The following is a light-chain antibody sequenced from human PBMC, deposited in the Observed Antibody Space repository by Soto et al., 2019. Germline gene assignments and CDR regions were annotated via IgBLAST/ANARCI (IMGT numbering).Light chain of an antibody. CDR1: NTYVGGFNY. Sequence: QSVLTQSASVSGSPGQSITISCTTTNTYVGGFNYVSWYRQYPGKAPKLLIYDVSDRPSGVSNRFSGSKSGNTAYLTISGLQAEDEADYYCSSDTSSTLYVFGPGTKLTVL. J-gene: IGLJ1*01. CDR2: DVS. CDR3: SSDTSSTLYV. V-gene: IGLV2-14*01.